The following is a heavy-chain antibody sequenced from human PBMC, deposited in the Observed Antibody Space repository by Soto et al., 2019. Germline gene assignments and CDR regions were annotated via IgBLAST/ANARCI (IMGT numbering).Heavy chain of an antibody. J-gene: IGHJ5*02. V-gene: IGHV1-8*01. CDR1: GYTFTSYD. Sequence: ASVKVSCKASGYTFTSYDINWVRQATGQGLEWMGWMNPNSGNTGYAQKFQGRVTMTRNTSISTAYMELSSLTSEDTAVYYCAREGGTYLTTAFDPWGQGTLVTVSS. CDR3: AREGGTYLTTAFDP. D-gene: IGHD1-26*01. CDR2: MNPNSGNT.